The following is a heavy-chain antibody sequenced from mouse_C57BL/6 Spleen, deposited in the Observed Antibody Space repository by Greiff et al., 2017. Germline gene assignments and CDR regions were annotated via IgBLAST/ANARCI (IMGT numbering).Heavy chain of an antibody. J-gene: IGHJ2*01. CDR3: ARGDYDYDGFDY. Sequence: VQLQQPGAELVKPGASVKMSCKASGYTFTSYWITWVKQRPGQGLEWIGDIYPGSGSTNYNEKFKSKATLTVDTSSGTAYMQLSSLTSEDSAVYYCARGDYDYDGFDYWGQGTTLTVSS. CDR2: IYPGSGST. CDR1: GYTFTSYW. V-gene: IGHV1-55*01. D-gene: IGHD2-4*01.